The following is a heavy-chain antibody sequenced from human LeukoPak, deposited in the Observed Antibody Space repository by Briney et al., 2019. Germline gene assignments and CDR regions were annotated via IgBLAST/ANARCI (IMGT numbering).Heavy chain of an antibody. J-gene: IGHJ4*02. D-gene: IGHD2-2*01. V-gene: IGHV1-46*01. CDR2: INPSGGST. Sequence: GASVKVSCKASGYTFTSYYMHWVRQAPGQGLEWMGRINPSGGSTTYAQKFQGRVTMTRDTSTSTVYMELSSLRSEDTAVYYCARAIVVVPAAQGPSFDYWGQGTLVTVSS. CDR3: ARAIVVVPAAQGPSFDY. CDR1: GYTFTSYY.